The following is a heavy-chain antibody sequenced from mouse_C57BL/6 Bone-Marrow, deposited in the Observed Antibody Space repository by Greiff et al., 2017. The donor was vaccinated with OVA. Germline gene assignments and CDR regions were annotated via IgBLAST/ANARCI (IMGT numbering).Heavy chain of an antibody. CDR3: ARLGDYYWFAD. CDR1: GYAFTNYL. Sequence: QVQLQQSGAELVRPGTSVKVSCKASGYAFTNYLIEWVKQRPGQGLEWIGVINPGSGGTNYNEKFKGKATLTADKSSSTAYMQLSSLTSEDSAVYYCARLGDYYWFADWGQGTMVTVSA. V-gene: IGHV1-54*01. J-gene: IGHJ3*01. CDR2: INPGSGGT. D-gene: IGHD1-1*01.